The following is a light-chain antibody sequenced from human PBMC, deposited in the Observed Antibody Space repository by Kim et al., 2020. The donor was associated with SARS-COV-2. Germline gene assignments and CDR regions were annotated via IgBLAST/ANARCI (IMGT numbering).Light chain of an antibody. J-gene: IGKJ2*01. CDR3: QQSYSNPPEYT. V-gene: IGKV1-39*01. CDR2: AAS. Sequence: DIQMTQSPSSLSASVGDRVTIACRASQNIRNYLNWYQQKPGEAPKVLIYAASTLQSGVPSRFSGSGSGTDFTLTISSLQPEDFATYYCQQSYSNPPEYTFGQGTKLEI. CDR1: QNIRNY.